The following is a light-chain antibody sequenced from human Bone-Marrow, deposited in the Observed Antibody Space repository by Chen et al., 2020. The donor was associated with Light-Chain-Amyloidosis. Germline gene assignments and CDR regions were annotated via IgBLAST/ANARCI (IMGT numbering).Light chain of an antibody. CDR3: SSYTITNTLV. CDR1: SSDVGGDNH. CDR2: EVT. J-gene: IGLJ1*01. Sequence: QSALTQPASVSGSPGQSITISCTGTSSDVGGDNHVSWYQQHPDKAPKLVIYEVTNRPSWVPNHFSGSKSDNTASLTISGLQTEDEADYFCSSYTITNTLVFGSGTRVTVL. V-gene: IGLV2-14*01.